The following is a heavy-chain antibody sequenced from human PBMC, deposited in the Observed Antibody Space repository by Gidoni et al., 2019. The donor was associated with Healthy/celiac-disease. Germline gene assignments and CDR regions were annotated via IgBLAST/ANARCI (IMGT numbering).Heavy chain of an antibody. J-gene: IGHJ5*02. CDR3: ARAPFVVVIANWFDP. D-gene: IGHD2-21*01. CDR2: ISAYNGNT. CDR1: GSTFPSYG. Sequence: VQLVQSGAEVNKPGASVKVSFQASGSTFPSYGISGVRQAPRQGLEWMGWISAYNGNTNYEQKLQGRGTMNTDTSTSTAYMELRSLRSDDTAVYYCARAPFVVVIANWFDPWGQGTLVTVSS. V-gene: IGHV1-18*01.